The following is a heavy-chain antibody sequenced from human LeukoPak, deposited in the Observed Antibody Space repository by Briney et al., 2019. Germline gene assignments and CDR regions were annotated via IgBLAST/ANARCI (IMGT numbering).Heavy chain of an antibody. Sequence: GASVKVSCKASGGTFSSYAISWVRQAPGQGLEWMGRIIPILGIANYAQKFQGRVTITADKSTSTAYMELSSLRSEDTAVYYCARSFYGSGSYYNDPEDYYYYGMDVWGQGTTVTVSS. J-gene: IGHJ6*02. D-gene: IGHD3-10*01. CDR2: IIPILGIA. V-gene: IGHV1-69*04. CDR1: GGTFSSYA. CDR3: ARSFYGSGSYYNDPEDYYYYGMDV.